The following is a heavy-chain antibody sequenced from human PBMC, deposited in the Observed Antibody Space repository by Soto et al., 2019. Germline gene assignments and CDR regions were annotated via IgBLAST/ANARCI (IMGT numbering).Heavy chain of an antibody. CDR1: GFTFNYYD. CDR2: ISATGGDT. Sequence: EAPLLESGGGLVQPGGSLRLSCVASGFTFNYYDVSWVRRSPGQGLEWVSTISATGGDTYYGDSVKGRFAISRDKSRSTVFLQMHSLRVDDTALYYCASSSERLSMATLGGLIPLGFDYWGQGILVTVSS. D-gene: IGHD3-16*02. J-gene: IGHJ4*02. CDR3: ASSSERLSMATLGGLIPLGFDY. V-gene: IGHV3-23*01.